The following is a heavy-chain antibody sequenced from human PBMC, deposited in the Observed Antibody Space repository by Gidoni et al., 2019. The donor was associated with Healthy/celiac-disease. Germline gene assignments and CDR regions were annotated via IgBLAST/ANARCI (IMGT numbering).Heavy chain of an antibody. Sequence: QVQLVQSGAEVKKPGASVKVSCKASGYTFTSYYMHWVRQAPGQGLEWMGIINPSGGSTSYEQKLQGRVTMTRDTSTSTVDMELSSLRSEDTAVYYCARDPGDGYKMGSDAFDIWGQGTMVTVSS. J-gene: IGHJ3*02. D-gene: IGHD5-12*01. CDR1: GYTFTSYY. V-gene: IGHV1-46*04. CDR3: ARDPGDGYKMGSDAFDI. CDR2: INPSGGST.